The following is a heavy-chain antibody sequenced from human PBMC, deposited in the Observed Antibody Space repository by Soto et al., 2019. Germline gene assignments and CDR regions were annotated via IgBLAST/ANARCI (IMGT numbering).Heavy chain of an antibody. Sequence: GGSLRLSCAASGFTFMNYGMNWVRPAPGKGLEWVSYIGIGSSTKYYADSVKGRFTISRDNSKNTLYLQMNSLRAEDTAVYYCARHGYNYGGGYFDYWGQGTLVTVSS. CDR3: ARHGYNYGGGYFDY. CDR1: GFTFMNYG. V-gene: IGHV3-48*01. D-gene: IGHD5-18*01. CDR2: IGIGSSTK. J-gene: IGHJ4*02.